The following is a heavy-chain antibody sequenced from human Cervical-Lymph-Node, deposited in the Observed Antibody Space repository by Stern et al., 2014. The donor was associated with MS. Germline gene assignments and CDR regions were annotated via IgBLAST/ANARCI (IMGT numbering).Heavy chain of an antibody. CDR3: ARDYEDTSMLFDH. CDR1: GFTFSSYG. V-gene: IGHV3-30*03. Sequence: VQLVESGGAVVQPGRSLRLSCAASGFTFSSYGMHWVLQAPGKGLEWGTVISYDGNHKYYAASVKGRFTISRDNSKNTLHLQMNSVTPDDTAIYYCARDYEDTSMLFDHWGQGTLVTVSS. J-gene: IGHJ4*02. D-gene: IGHD2-8*01. CDR2: ISYDGNHK.